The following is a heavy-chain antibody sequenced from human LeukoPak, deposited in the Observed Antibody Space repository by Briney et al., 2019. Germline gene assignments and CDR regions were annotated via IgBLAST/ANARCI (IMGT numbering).Heavy chain of an antibody. J-gene: IGHJ4*02. V-gene: IGHV1-8*01. D-gene: IGHD3-16*01. CDR3: AGTPYVYDYMVARD. Sequence: GASVKVSCKTSGYTFTSYDINWVRQASGQGLEWMGWMNPNSGDTGLAQKFQGRLTMTRDTSTNTAYMELSSLTSEDTAVYYCAGTPYVYDYMVARDWGQGTRVTVSS. CDR1: GYTFTSYD. CDR2: MNPNSGDT.